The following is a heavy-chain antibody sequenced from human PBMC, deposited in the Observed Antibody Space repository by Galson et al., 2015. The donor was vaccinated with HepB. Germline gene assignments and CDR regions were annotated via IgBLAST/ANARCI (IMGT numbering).Heavy chain of an antibody. Sequence: SVKVSCKASGYTFTDYYVHWVRQAPGQGLEWVGWIDPNRGGTNYAQEFQGRVTMTKDTSISAAYMELSRLKSDDTAVYYCARSTVTTFGDYWGQGTLVSVSS. CDR2: IDPNRGGT. J-gene: IGHJ4*02. D-gene: IGHD3-16*01. V-gene: IGHV1-2*02. CDR3: ARSTVTTFGDY. CDR1: GYTFTDYY.